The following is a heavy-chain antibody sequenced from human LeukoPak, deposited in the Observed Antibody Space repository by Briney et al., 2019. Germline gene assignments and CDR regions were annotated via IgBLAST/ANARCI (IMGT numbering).Heavy chain of an antibody. J-gene: IGHJ4*02. V-gene: IGHV3-23*01. D-gene: IGHD1-26*01. CDR3: VKDQVLVGRVLFDS. CDR1: RFSFSTYA. CDR2: IGVSGTTT. Sequence: GGSLRLSCEASRFSFSTYAMSWVRQAPGKGLEWVSGIGVSGTTTYYTDSVKGRFTISRANSKNTLYLQMSSLRVEDTALYYCVKDQVLVGRVLFDSWGQGTLVTVSS.